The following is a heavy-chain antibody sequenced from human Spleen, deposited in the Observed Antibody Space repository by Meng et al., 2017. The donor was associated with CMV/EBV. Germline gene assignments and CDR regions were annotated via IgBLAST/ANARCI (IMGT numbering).Heavy chain of an antibody. J-gene: IGHJ5*02. D-gene: IGHD3-10*01. CDR3: ARDLQEGSGSYFLNWFDP. Sequence: FSDYTISWVRQAPGQGLEWMGRIIPILGIANYAQNFQGRVTMTADKSTSTAYMELSSLRFDDTAVYYCARDLQEGSGSYFLNWFDPWGQGTLVTVSS. V-gene: IGHV1-69*04. CDR2: IIPILGIA. CDR1: FSDYT.